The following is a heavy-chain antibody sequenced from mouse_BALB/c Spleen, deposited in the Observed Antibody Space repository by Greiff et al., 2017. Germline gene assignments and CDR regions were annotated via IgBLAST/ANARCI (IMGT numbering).Heavy chain of an antibody. V-gene: IGHV1-87*01. CDR1: GYTFTSYW. D-gene: IGHD4-1*01. Sequence: QVQLKQSGAELARPGASVKLSCKASGYTFTSYWMQWVKQRPGQGLEWIGAIYPGDGDTRYTQKFKGKATLTADKSSSTAYMQLSSLASEDSAVYYCARMGRYAMDYWGQGTSVTVSS. CDR2: IYPGDGDT. CDR3: ARMGRYAMDY. J-gene: IGHJ4*01.